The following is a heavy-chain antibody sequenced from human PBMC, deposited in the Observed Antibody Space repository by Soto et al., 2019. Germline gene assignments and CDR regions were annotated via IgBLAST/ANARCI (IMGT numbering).Heavy chain of an antibody. V-gene: IGHV4-59*12. D-gene: IGHD3-3*01. CDR1: GGSISRYY. J-gene: IGHJ5*02. Sequence: PSGTLSLTCSVSGGSISRYYWSWIRQPPGKGLEWIGYAYYSGDTGYNPSLQSRVTMAVDTSKNQFSLRLSSVTAAETAVYYCARGGPNKILRFLEWLLWPWFDPWGQGTLVTVSS. CDR2: AYYSGDT. CDR3: ARGGPNKILRFLEWLLWPWFDP.